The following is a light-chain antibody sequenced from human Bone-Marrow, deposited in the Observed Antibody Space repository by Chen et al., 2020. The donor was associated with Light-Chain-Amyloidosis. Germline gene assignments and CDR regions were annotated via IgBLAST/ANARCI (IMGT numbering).Light chain of an antibody. CDR3: APWDDSLSGYV. J-gene: IGLJ1*01. CDR2: DNN. CDR1: SSNIGSNT. Sequence: QSVLTQPPSASGTPGQRVTISCSGGSSNIGSNTVNWYQQLPGTAPKLLIYDNNQRPSGVPDRFSGSKSGTSASLAISGLQSEDEADYYCAPWDDSLSGYVFGTGTKVIVL. V-gene: IGLV1-44*01.